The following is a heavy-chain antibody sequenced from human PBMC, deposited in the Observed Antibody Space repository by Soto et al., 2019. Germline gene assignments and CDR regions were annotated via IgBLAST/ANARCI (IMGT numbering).Heavy chain of an antibody. D-gene: IGHD6-13*01. Sequence: GGSLRLSCAASGFTFSSYGMHWVRQAPGKGLEWVAVISYDGSNKYYADSVKGRFTISRDNSKNTLYLQMNSLRAEDTAVYYCAKWQLAAAAGTPYNWFDPWGQGTLVTVS. J-gene: IGHJ5*02. CDR3: AKWQLAAAAGTPYNWFDP. CDR2: ISYDGSNK. CDR1: GFTFSSYG. V-gene: IGHV3-30*18.